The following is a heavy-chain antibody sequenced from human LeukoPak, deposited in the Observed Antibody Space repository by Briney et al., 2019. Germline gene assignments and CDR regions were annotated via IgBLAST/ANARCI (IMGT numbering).Heavy chain of an antibody. V-gene: IGHV3-23*01. CDR2: ISDSGRNT. Sequence: PGGSLRLTCAASGFTFRNYAMIWVRQAPGKGLEWVSSISDSGRNTYYAGSVKGRFTISRDNSQNTLSLQMNTLRVDDTAVYFCAKLEQSGTTRWGQGTLVTVSS. J-gene: IGHJ4*02. CDR1: GFTFRNYA. D-gene: IGHD4-17*01. CDR3: AKLEQSGTTR.